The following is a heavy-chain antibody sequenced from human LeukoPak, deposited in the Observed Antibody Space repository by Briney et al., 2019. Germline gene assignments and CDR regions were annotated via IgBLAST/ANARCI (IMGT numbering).Heavy chain of an antibody. J-gene: IGHJ6*03. Sequence: SETLSLTCAVYGGSFSGYYWSWIRQPPGKGLEWIGEINHSGSTNYNPSLKSRVTISVDTSKNQFSLKLSSVTAADTAVYYCARKAYYYYYYMDVWGKGTTVTVSS. V-gene: IGHV4-34*01. CDR2: INHSGST. CDR3: ARKAYYYYYYMDV. CDR1: GGSFSGYY.